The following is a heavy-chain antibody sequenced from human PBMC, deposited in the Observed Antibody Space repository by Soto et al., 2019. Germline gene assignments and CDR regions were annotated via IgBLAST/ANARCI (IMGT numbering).Heavy chain of an antibody. J-gene: IGHJ4*02. CDR2: INPSGGST. CDR1: GYTFTSDY. D-gene: IGHD4-4*01. V-gene: IGHV1-46*03. Sequence: QVQLVQSGAEVKKPGASVKVSCKASGYTFTSDYINWVRQAPGQGLEWMGIINPSGGSTSYAQKSQGTVAMTGGTSTSTVYMELTSRRSDDAAVYYCARSVTADYWGQGTLVTVS. CDR3: ARSVTADY.